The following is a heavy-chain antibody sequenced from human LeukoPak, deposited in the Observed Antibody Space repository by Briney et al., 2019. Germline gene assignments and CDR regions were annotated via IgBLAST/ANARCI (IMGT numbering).Heavy chain of an antibody. Sequence: SETLSLTCTVSGGSIRGYYWSWIRQPPGKGLEWIGYIHYTGSTDYNPSLNSRLTMSVDTSKNQFSLKLSSVTAADTAVYYCARSDTAMVTSPDYYYYMDVWGKGTTVTVSS. D-gene: IGHD5-18*01. V-gene: IGHV4-59*01. J-gene: IGHJ6*03. CDR1: GGSIRGYY. CDR3: ARSDTAMVTSPDYYYYMDV. CDR2: IHYTGST.